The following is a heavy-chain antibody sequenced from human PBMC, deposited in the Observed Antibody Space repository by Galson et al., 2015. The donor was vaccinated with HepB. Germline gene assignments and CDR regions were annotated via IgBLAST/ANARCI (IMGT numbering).Heavy chain of an antibody. CDR1: GYTFTGYY. J-gene: IGHJ4*02. CDR2: INPNSGGT. D-gene: IGHD2-2*01. V-gene: IGHV1-2*06. CDR3: ARVGYCSSTSCYAGDLDY. Sequence: SVKVSCKASGYTFTGYYMHWVRQAPGQGLEWMGRINPNSGGTNYAQKFQGRVTMTRDTSISTAYMELSRLRSDDTAVYYCARVGYCSSTSCYAGDLDYWGQGTLVTVSS.